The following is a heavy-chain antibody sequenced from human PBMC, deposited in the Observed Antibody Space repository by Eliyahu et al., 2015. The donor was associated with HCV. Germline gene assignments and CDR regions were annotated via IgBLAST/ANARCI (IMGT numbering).Heavy chain of an antibody. V-gene: IGHV4-59*01. CDR2: XHYSGST. D-gene: IGHD6-19*01. J-gene: IGHJ5*02. Sequence: QVQLQESGPGLVKPSETLSLTCTVXGGSXXXYYLSWIRQPPGKGLEWIGYXHYSGSTNYNPSLKSRVTISVDTSKNQFSLNLTSVTAADTAMYYCASGGGGIAVTGTGGWFDPWGQGTLVTVSS. CDR3: ASGGGGIAVTGTGGWFDP. CDR1: GGSXXXYY.